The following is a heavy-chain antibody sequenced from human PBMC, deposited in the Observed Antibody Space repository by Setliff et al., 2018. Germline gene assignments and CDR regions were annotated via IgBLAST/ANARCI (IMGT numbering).Heavy chain of an antibody. CDR3: AKELSMAYGND. Sequence: GGSLRLSCTTSGFTFFSYTMNWVRQAPGKGLEWVSAISGRDSSTYYADSVKGRFIVSRDNSKNTLYLQMNSLRVDDTAIYYCAKELSMAYGNDWGLGTLVTVSS. D-gene: IGHD1-1*01. J-gene: IGHJ4*02. CDR2: ISGRDSST. V-gene: IGHV3-23*01. CDR1: GFTFFSYT.